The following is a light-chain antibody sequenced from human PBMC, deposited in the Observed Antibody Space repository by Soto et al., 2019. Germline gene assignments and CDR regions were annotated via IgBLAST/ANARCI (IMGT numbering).Light chain of an antibody. CDR3: QHYGGSPTWT. V-gene: IGKV3-20*01. CDR1: QSVASSH. Sequence: IVLTQSPGTLSLSPGEGATLSCRASQSVASSHLAWYQQKPGQAPRLLIHGASTRATGVPDRFSGSGSGTDFTLTISRLEPEDFAVYYCQHYGGSPTWTFGQGTKVEIK. CDR2: GAS. J-gene: IGKJ1*01.